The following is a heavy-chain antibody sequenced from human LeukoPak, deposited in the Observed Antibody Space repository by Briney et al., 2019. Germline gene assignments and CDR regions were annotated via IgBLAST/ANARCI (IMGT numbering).Heavy chain of an antibody. CDR3: AREVVVIAIHDY. D-gene: IGHD2-21*01. CDR2: IYTSGST. Sequence: SQTLSLTCTVSGGSISSGSYYWSWIRQPAGKGLEWIGRIYTSGSTNYNPPLKSRVTISVDTSKNQFSLKLSSVTAADTAVYYCAREVVVIAIHDYWGQGTLVTVSS. V-gene: IGHV4-61*02. CDR1: GGSISSGSYY. J-gene: IGHJ4*02.